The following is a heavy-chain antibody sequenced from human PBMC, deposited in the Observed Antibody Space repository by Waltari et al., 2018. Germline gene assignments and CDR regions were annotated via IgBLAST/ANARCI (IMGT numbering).Heavy chain of an antibody. CDR3: AKVQDTDLYYFEN. D-gene: IGHD3-3*01. Sequence: QVQLVESGGGVVQPGRSLRLSCTASGFTFSSYGMHWVRQAPGKGLEWLAVISYDESNKFYGDSVKGRFTISRDNSKNTLYLQMHSLRAEDTAVYYCAKVQDTDLYYFENWGQGTLVTVSS. J-gene: IGHJ4*02. CDR2: ISYDESNK. CDR1: GFTFSSYG. V-gene: IGHV3-30*18.